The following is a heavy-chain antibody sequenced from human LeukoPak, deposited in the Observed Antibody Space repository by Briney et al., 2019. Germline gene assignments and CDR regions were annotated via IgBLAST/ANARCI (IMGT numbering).Heavy chain of an antibody. Sequence: PGGSLRLSCAVSGFTFRDAAMTWLRQAPGKGLEGVSLISSSGNNAYYADSVKGRFTISRDNSKNTLSLQMNSLRVEDTAIYYCAKDIQLSTWGLGTMVTVSS. V-gene: IGHV3-23*01. J-gene: IGHJ3*01. CDR2: ISSSGNNA. D-gene: IGHD5-24*01. CDR3: AKDIQLST. CDR1: GFTFRDAA.